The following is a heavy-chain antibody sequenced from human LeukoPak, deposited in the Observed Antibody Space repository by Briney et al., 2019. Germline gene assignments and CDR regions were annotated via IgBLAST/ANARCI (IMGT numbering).Heavy chain of an antibody. V-gene: IGHV4-39*07. CDR3: ARKGGHSGYGAYYYYYYMDV. D-gene: IGHD5-12*01. Sequence: SETLSLTCTVSGGSISSSSYYWGWIRQPPGKGLEWIGSIYYSGSTYYNPSLKSRVTISVDTSKNQFSLKLSSVTAADTAVYYCARKGGHSGYGAYYYYYYMDVWGKGTTVTISS. J-gene: IGHJ6*03. CDR2: IYYSGST. CDR1: GGSISSSSYY.